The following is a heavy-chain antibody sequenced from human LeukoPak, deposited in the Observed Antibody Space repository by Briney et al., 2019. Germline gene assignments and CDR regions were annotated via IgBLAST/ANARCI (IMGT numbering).Heavy chain of an antibody. J-gene: IGHJ4*02. CDR2: ISYRTSHI. CDR3: GRAFPPLRTAAAGDY. V-gene: IGHV3-21*01. D-gene: IGHD6-13*01. Sequence: TGGSLRLSCTASGFTFSDCDMNWFRQAPGKGLEWGSSISYRTSHIYYADSVKGRFTISRDNAKNSLYLQMDSLRAEDTAVYFCGRAFPPLRTAAAGDYWGQGTLVTVSS. CDR1: GFTFSDCD.